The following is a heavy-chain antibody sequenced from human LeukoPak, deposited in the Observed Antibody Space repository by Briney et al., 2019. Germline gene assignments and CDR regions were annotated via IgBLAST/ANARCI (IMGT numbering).Heavy chain of an antibody. J-gene: IGHJ4*02. Sequence: GRSLRLSCAASGFTFSSYAMHWVRQAPGKGLEWVAVISYDGSNKYYADSVKGRFTISRDNSKNTLYLQMNSLRAEDTAVYYCAREVYSSSYYYFDYWGQGTLVTVSS. D-gene: IGHD6-13*01. CDR3: AREVYSSSYYYFDY. CDR2: ISYDGSNK. CDR1: GFTFSSYA. V-gene: IGHV3-30*04.